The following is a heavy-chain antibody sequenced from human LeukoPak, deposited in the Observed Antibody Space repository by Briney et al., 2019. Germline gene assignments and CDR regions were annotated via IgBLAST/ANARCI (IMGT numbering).Heavy chain of an antibody. D-gene: IGHD1-7*01. CDR1: GFTFSSYA. J-gene: IGHJ4*02. CDR3: AKSELWYYFNY. Sequence: GGSLRLSCAASGFTFSSYAMHWVRQAPGKGLEWVSGISGSGGSTYYADSVKGRFTISRDNSKNTLYLQMNSLRAEDTAVYYCAKSELWYYFNYWGQGTLVTVSS. CDR2: ISGSGGST. V-gene: IGHV3-23*01.